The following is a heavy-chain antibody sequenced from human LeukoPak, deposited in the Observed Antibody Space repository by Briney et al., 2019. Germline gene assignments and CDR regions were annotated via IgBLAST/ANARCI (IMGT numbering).Heavy chain of an antibody. CDR2: IYYSGST. V-gene: IGHV4-59*08. Sequence: SETLSLTCTVSGGSISSYYWSWIRQPPGKGLEWIGYIYYSGSTNYNPSLKSRVTISVDTSKNQFSLKLSSVTAADTAVYYRARHRYSSSWYPDYFDYWGQGTLVTVSS. CDR1: GGSISSYY. J-gene: IGHJ4*02. CDR3: ARHRYSSSWYPDYFDY. D-gene: IGHD6-13*01.